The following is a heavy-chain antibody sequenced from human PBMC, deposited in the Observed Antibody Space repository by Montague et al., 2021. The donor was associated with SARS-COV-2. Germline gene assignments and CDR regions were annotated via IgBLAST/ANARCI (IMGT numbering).Heavy chain of an antibody. CDR3: AIGGDSAKCGI. CDR1: GDSVTERY. CDR2: IHPYGDI. Sequence: SETLSLTCTVSGDSVTERYLNWVRQATGKGLEWIGFIHPYGDIHYNASLKSRVILSRDASKNQFSLTLTSVTAADTAVYYCAIGGDSAKCGIWGQGTLVTVSS. J-gene: IGHJ4*02. V-gene: IGHV4-4*07. D-gene: IGHD2-21*01.